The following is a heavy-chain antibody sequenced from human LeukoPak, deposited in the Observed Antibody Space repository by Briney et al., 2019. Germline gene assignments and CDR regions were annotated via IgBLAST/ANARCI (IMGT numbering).Heavy chain of an antibody. CDR2: ITTDGSGA. V-gene: IGHV3-23*01. CDR1: GFAFRNYD. D-gene: IGHD2-8*01. J-gene: IGHJ1*01. Sequence: GGSLRLSCAASGFAFRNYDMIWVRQAPGRGLEWVSGITTDGSGAYYADSVKGRFTVSRDNSKNTVFLQMNSLRGEDAAIYYCAKVVLGAGSLLEYFQHWGQGTLVTVSS. CDR3: AKVVLGAGSLLEYFQH.